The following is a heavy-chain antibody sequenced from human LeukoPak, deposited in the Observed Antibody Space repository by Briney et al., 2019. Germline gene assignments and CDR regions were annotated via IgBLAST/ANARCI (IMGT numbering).Heavy chain of an antibody. V-gene: IGHV4-61*02. J-gene: IGHJ6*03. D-gene: IGHD2-2*01. CDR2: IYTSGST. CDR1: GGSISSGSYY. CDR3: ARTPYCSSTSCYEDYYYYMDV. Sequence: SETLSLTCTVSGGSISSGSYYWSWIRQPAGKGLEWIGRIYTSGSTNYNPSPKSRVTISVDTSKNQFSLKLSSVTAADTAVYYCARTPYCSSTSCYEDYYYYMDVWGKGTTVTISS.